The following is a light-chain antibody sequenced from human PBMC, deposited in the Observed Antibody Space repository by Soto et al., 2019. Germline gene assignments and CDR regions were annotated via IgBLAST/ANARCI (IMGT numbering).Light chain of an antibody. CDR3: QHRSNWPLT. CDR1: QSVSSY. J-gene: IGKJ4*01. V-gene: IGKV3-11*01. CDR2: DAS. Sequence: EIVLTQSPATLSLSPGEGATLACRASQSVSSYLGWYQQKPGQAPRLLIYDASNRATGIPARFSGSGSGTDFTLTISSLEPEDFAVYYCQHRSNWPLTFGGGTMVDI.